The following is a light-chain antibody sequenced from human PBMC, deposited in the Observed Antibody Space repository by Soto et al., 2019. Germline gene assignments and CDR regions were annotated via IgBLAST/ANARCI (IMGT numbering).Light chain of an antibody. Sequence: EIVLTQSPGTLSLSPGERATLSCRASQSVSSSHFAWHQQKPGQAPRLLIYGASSRATGIPDRFSGSGSGTDFTLTISRLEPEDFAVYYCQQYGSSPPWTFGQGTKVEIK. CDR2: GAS. CDR3: QQYGSSPPWT. CDR1: QSVSSSH. J-gene: IGKJ1*01. V-gene: IGKV3-20*01.